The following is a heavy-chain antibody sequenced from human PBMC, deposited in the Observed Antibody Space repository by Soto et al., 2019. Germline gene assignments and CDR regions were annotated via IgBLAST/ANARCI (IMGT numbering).Heavy chain of an antibody. D-gene: IGHD5-18*01. V-gene: IGHV1-3*01. Sequence: GASVKVSCKASGYTFTGYYMHWVRQAPGQRLEWMGWINAANGNTKYSQKFQGRVTITRDTSASTAYMELSSLRSEDTAVYYCARSLMNTAMVTFYYFDYWGQGTLVTVSS. CDR3: ARSLMNTAMVTFYYFDY. J-gene: IGHJ4*02. CDR1: GYTFTGYY. CDR2: INAANGNT.